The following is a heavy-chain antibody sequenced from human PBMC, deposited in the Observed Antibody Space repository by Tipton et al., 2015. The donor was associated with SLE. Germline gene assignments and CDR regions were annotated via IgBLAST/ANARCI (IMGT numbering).Heavy chain of an antibody. CDR2: IIPILGIA. Sequence: QVQLVQSGAEVKKPGSSVKVSCKASGGTFSSYTISWVRQAPGQGLEWMGRIIPILGIANYAQKFQGRVTINADKSTSTAYMELSSLRSEDTAVYYCAIKGYYYDSSGYSYWGQGTLVTVSS. CDR1: GGTFSSYT. CDR3: AIKGYYYDSSGYSY. V-gene: IGHV1-69*02. D-gene: IGHD3-22*01. J-gene: IGHJ4*02.